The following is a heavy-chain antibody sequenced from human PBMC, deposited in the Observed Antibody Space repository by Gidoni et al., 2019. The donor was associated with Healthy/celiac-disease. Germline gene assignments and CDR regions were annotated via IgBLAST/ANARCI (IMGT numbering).Heavy chain of an antibody. CDR2: INPNSGGT. Sequence: QVQLVQSGAEVKKPGASVKVSCKASGSTFTGYYMHWVRQAPGQGLEWMGRINPNSGGTNYAQKFQGRVTMTRDTSISTAYMELSRLRSDDTAVYYCARGLTYYDFWSGYGMDVWGQGTTVTVSS. V-gene: IGHV1-2*06. CDR1: GSTFTGYY. CDR3: ARGLTYYDFWSGYGMDV. J-gene: IGHJ6*02. D-gene: IGHD3-3*01.